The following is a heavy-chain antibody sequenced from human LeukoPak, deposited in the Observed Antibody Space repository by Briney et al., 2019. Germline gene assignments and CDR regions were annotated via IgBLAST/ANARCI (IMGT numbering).Heavy chain of an antibody. D-gene: IGHD1-26*01. Sequence: GALRLSCVASEFTFSAYGMSWVRQAPGKGLEWVANINQDGGKKYYVDSVRGRFAISRDNAENSVYLQMNSLRAEDTALYYCARGGAPDNWGQGTLVTVSS. CDR3: ARGGAPDN. V-gene: IGHV3-7*01. CDR2: INQDGGKK. J-gene: IGHJ4*02. CDR1: EFTFSAYG.